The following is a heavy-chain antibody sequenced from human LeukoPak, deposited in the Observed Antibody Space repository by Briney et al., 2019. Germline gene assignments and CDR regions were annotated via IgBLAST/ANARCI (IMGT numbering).Heavy chain of an antibody. CDR3: AKDRCSNGIGCYYYYMDV. J-gene: IGHJ6*03. CDR1: GFIFSSYW. D-gene: IGHD2-8*01. CDR2: IQYDGSNE. V-gene: IGHV3-30*02. Sequence: GGSLRLSCAASGFIFSSYWMSWVRQAPGKGLEWVAYIQYDGSNEQYADSVKGRFSISRDGSKNILYLQMNSLRAEDTAVYYCAKDRCSNGIGCYYYYMDVWGKGTTVTISS.